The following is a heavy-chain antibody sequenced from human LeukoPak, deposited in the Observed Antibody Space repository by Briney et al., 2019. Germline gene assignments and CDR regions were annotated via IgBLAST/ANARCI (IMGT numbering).Heavy chain of an antibody. J-gene: IGHJ4*02. CDR3: ASAIVVVPAAISDY. D-gene: IGHD2-2*02. V-gene: IGHV1-2*02. CDR1: GYTFTGYY. CDR2: INPNSGGT. Sequence: ASVKVSCKASGYTFTGYYMHWVRQAPGQGREWMGWINPNSGGTNYAQKFQGRVTMTRDTSISTAYMELSRLRSDDTAVYYCASAIVVVPAAISDYWGQGTLVTVSS.